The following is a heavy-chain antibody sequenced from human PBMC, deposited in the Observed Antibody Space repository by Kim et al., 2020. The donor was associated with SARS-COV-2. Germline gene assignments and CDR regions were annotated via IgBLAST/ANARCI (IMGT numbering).Heavy chain of an antibody. CDR3: AKDRAAADTDYFDS. J-gene: IGHJ4*02. V-gene: IGHV3-33*03. D-gene: IGHD6-25*01. Sequence: GTVEGRLTISRDNYKTTLYLQMNSLRAEDTAVYYCAKDRAAADTDYFDSWGQGTLVTVSS.